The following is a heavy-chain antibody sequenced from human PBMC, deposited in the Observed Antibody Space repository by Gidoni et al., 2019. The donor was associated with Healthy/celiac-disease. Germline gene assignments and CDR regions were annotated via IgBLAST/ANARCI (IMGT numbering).Heavy chain of an antibody. V-gene: IGHV3-23*01. D-gene: IGHD3-22*01. CDR2: ISGSGGST. CDR3: AKDAGASSSDYYYYYGMDV. CDR1: GFPFSSYA. J-gene: IGHJ6*02. Sequence: EVQLLESGGGLVQPGGSLRLSCAASGFPFSSYAMSWVRQAPGKGVEWVSAISGSGGSTYYADSVKGRFTISRDNSKNTLYLQMNSLRAEDTAVYYCAKDAGASSSDYYYYYGMDVWGQGTTVTVSS.